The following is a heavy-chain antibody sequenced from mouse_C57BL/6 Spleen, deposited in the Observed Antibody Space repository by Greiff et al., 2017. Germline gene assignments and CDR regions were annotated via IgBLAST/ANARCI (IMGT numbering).Heavy chain of an antibody. CDR1: GYTFTSYW. Sequence: VKLQQPGAELVRPGSSVKLSCKASGYTFTSYWMHWVKQRPIQGLEWIGNIDPSDSETHYNQKFKDKATLTVDKSSSTAYMQLSSLTSEDSAVYYCARGGTEPAWFAYWGQGTLVTVSA. CDR3: ARGGTEPAWFAY. V-gene: IGHV1-52*01. D-gene: IGHD3-3*01. J-gene: IGHJ3*01. CDR2: IDPSDSET.